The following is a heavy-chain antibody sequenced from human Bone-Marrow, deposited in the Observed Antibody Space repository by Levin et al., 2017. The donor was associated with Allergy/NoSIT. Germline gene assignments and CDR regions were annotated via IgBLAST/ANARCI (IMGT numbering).Heavy chain of an antibody. J-gene: IGHJ4*02. CDR2: IIVGNGRT. V-gene: IGHV1-58*01. Sequence: KISCQASGFTFSNSAVQWVRQARGQRLEWIGWIIVGNGRTNYAQRFQERVTITRDMSTSTAYMELSSLRSEDTAVYYCAAESYDGGRGGSFDWWGQGTLVTVSS. CDR1: GFTFSNSA. D-gene: IGHD3-22*01. CDR3: AAESYDGGRGGSFDW.